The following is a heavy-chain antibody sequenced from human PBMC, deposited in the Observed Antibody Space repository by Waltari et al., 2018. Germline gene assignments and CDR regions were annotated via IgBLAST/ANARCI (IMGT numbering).Heavy chain of an antibody. J-gene: IGHJ3*02. CDR2: IYYSGST. CDR1: GGSISSYY. CDR3: ARDRWFGEFSDAFDI. Sequence: QVQLQESGPGLVKPSETLSLTCTVSGGSISSYYWSWIRQPPGKGLEWIGYIYYSGSTNYNPSLKSRVTISVDTSKNQFSLKLSSVTAADTAVYYCARDRWFGEFSDAFDIWGQGTMVTVSS. V-gene: IGHV4-59*01. D-gene: IGHD3-10*01.